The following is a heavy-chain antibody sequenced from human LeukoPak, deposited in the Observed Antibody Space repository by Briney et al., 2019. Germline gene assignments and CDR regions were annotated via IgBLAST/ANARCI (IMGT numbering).Heavy chain of an antibody. CDR2: INPTHGGT. CDR3: ARPPSGWNDAFDI. D-gene: IGHD6-19*01. Sequence: ASVKVSCKASGYTFTGYYIHWVRQAPGQGLEWMGWINPTHGGTNFAQKFQGRVTMTRDTSISTAYLQWSSLKASDTAMYYCARPPSGWNDAFDIWGQGTMVTVSS. J-gene: IGHJ3*02. CDR1: GYTFTGYY. V-gene: IGHV1-2*02.